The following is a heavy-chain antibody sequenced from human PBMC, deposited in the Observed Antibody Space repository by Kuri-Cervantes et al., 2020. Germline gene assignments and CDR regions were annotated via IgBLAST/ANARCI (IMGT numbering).Heavy chain of an antibody. CDR2: IYSGGST. J-gene: IGHJ6*02. V-gene: IGHV3-53*01. D-gene: IGHD2-2*01. Sequence: GGSLRLSCAASGFTVSSNHMSWVRQAPGKGLEWVSVIYSGGSTYYADSVKGRFTISRDNAKNSLYLQMNSLRDEDTAVYYCARDLPAPHIVVVPAADQKYYYYYGMDVWGQGTTVTVSS. CDR3: ARDLPAPHIVVVPAADQKYYYYYGMDV. CDR1: GFTVSSNH.